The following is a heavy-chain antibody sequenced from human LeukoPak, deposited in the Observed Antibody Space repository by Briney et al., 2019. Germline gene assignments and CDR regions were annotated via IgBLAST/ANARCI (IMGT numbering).Heavy chain of an antibody. CDR2: IIPIFGTA. V-gene: IGHV1-69*05. J-gene: IGHJ2*01. Sequence: SVTVSCKASGGTFSSYAISWVRQAPGQGLEWMGGIIPIFGTANYAQKFQGRVTITTDESTSTAYMELSSLRSEDTAVYYCARAPRDGYNLGWYFDLWGRGTLVTVSS. CDR1: GGTFSSYA. CDR3: ARAPRDGYNLGWYFDL. D-gene: IGHD5-24*01.